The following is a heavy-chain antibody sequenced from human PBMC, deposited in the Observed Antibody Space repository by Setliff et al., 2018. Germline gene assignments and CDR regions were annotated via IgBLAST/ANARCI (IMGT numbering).Heavy chain of an antibody. D-gene: IGHD1-26*01. CDR2: INPSGGST. CDR3: ALEATADYGMDV. J-gene: IGHJ6*02. V-gene: IGHV1-46*01. CDR1: GYTFTSYY. Sequence: ASVKVSCKASGYTFTSYYMHWVRQAPGQGLEWMGIINPSGGSTSYAQKFQGRVTMTRDTSTSTVYMELSSLRSEDTAVYYCALEATADYGMDVWGQGTTVTVSS.